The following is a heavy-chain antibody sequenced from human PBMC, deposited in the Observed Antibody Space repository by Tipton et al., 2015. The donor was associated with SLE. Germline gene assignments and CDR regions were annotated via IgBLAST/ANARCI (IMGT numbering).Heavy chain of an antibody. J-gene: IGHJ4*02. D-gene: IGHD2-15*01. Sequence: TLSLTCAVSGASISSGGYSWNWIRQPPGKGLEGIGYIYHSGSTYYYPSLNSRVSISLDLSKNRSSLELRSVTAADTAVYYCARNKEVVASLGYFDYWRQRTLVPVSS. CDR2: IYHSGST. CDR1: GASISSGGYS. V-gene: IGHV4-30-2*01. CDR3: ARNKEVVASLGYFDY.